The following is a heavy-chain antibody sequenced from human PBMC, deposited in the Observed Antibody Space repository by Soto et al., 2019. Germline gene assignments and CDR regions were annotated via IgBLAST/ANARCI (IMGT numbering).Heavy chain of an antibody. J-gene: IGHJ4*02. CDR1: AASSGRSSYF. CDR2: LYYSGSA. Sequence: SETLSLTCTVSAASSGRSSYFWGWIRQPPGKGLEWIGSLYYSGSAYYNPSLYSRVTISADTSKNLLSLKLRSVTAADTAVYYCARRDRGGNGGKSFPFWGRGTLVTVSS. V-gene: IGHV4-39*01. CDR3: ARRDRGGNGGKSFPF. D-gene: IGHD5-12*01.